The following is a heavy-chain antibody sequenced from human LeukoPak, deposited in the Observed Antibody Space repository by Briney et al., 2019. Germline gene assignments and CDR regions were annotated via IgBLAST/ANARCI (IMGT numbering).Heavy chain of an antibody. J-gene: IGHJ4*02. CDR2: IKSDGSTT. CDR1: GFTLSSYW. Sequence: PGGSLRLFCAASGFTLSSYWMHWVRHAPGKALVWVSRIKSDGSTTTYADSVKGRFTISRDNAKNTLYLQMNSLRAEDTAVYYCARVVDTHFDYWGQGTLVTVSS. CDR3: ARVVDTHFDY. V-gene: IGHV3-74*01. D-gene: IGHD5-18*01.